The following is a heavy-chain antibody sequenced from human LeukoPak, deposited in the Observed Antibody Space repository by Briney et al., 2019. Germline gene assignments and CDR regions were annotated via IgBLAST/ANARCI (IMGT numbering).Heavy chain of an antibody. V-gene: IGHV3-66*01. CDR3: ARDGLVSCSSCFDY. J-gene: IGHJ4*02. CDR2: IYSGGST. CDR1: GFTVSSNY. D-gene: IGHD6-13*01. Sequence: GGSLRLSCAASGFTVSSNYMSWVRQAPGKGLEWVSVIYSGGSTYYADSVKGRFTISRDNSKNTLYLQMDSLRAEDTAVYYCARDGLVSCSSCFDYWGQGTLVTVSS.